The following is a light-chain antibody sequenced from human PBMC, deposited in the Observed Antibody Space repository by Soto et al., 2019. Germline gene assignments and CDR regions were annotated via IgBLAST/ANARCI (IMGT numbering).Light chain of an antibody. V-gene: IGLV2-23*02. CDR2: EVT. Sequence: QSALTQPASVSGSPGQSITISCTGTSSDIGSYNLVSWYPQHTGKAPRLMNSEVTKRPSGIPNRCSGSKSGNTASLPISGLQAEYEGDYYCGTFVHITPYYVFGTGTKLTVL. CDR3: GTFVHITPYYV. J-gene: IGLJ1*01. CDR1: SSDIGSYNL.